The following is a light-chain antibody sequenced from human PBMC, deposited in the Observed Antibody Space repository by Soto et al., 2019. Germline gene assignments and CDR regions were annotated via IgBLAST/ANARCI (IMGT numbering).Light chain of an antibody. CDR1: QSVSSRY. V-gene: IGKV3-20*01. J-gene: IGKJ1*01. CDR2: ATS. CDR3: QQYGGSPST. Sequence: QSLGTLSLSPAETAALSCSASQSVSSRYLACYQQQSGQAPRLLIYATSSRAADTPDLCIGYGAGTYFTLTISGLDPEDFAVYYCQQYGGSPSTFGQGTKVDIK.